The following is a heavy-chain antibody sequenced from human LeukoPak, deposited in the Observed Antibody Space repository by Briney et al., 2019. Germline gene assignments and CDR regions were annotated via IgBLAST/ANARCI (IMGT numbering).Heavy chain of an antibody. J-gene: IGHJ3*02. Sequence: KPSETLSLTCTVSGGSISSYYWSWIRQPPGKRLEWIGYIYYSGSTNYNPSLKSRVTISVDTSKNQFSLKLSSVTAADTAVYYCAREIRLAYYDSSGYYYRDAFDIWGQGTMVTVSS. D-gene: IGHD3-22*01. CDR1: GGSISSYY. CDR3: AREIRLAYYDSSGYYYRDAFDI. V-gene: IGHV4-59*01. CDR2: IYYSGST.